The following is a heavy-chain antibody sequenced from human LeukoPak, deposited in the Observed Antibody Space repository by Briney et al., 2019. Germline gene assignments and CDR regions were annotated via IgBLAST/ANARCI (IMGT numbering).Heavy chain of an antibody. D-gene: IGHD5-12*01. J-gene: IGHJ4*02. CDR2: INSDGSST. CDR3: ARGFGYDNILTY. Sequence: GGSLRLSCAASGFSFSSYWMHWVRQAPGKGLVWVSRINSDGSSTSYADSVKGRFTISSDNAKNTLYLQMNSLRAEDTAVYYCARGFGYDNILTYWGQGTLVTVSS. V-gene: IGHV3-74*01. CDR1: GFSFSSYW.